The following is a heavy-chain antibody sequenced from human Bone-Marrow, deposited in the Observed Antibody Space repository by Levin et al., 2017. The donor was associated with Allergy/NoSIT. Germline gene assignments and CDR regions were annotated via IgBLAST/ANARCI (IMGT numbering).Heavy chain of an antibody. CDR2: IMPIYGTS. Sequence: SVKVSCKASGGTFGSSSISWVRQAPGQGLEWMGGIMPIYGTSTYGQKFQGRITITADESTGIAYMELRGLTSDDTALYYCAATAGTTRGRGGHYYYGLDAWGQGTTVTVSS. CDR3: AATAGTTRGRGGHYYYGLDA. CDR1: GGTFGSSS. J-gene: IGHJ6*02. D-gene: IGHD1-1*01. V-gene: IGHV1-69*13.